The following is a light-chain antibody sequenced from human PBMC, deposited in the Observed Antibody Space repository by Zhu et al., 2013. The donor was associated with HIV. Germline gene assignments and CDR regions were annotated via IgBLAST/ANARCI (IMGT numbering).Light chain of an antibody. CDR2: AAS. J-gene: IGKJ3*01. CDR3: HHVNDNPA. V-gene: IGKV1-9*01. CDR1: PGISTY. Sequence: IQLTQSPSSLSASVGDRVTITCRASPGISTYLAWYQQKPGKAPELLVYAASTLQDGVPSRFAGRGSGTEFTLTITGLQPEDFATYYCHHVNDNPAFGPGTTVDFK.